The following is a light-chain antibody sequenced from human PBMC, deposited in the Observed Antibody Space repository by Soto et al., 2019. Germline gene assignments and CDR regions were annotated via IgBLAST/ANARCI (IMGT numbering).Light chain of an antibody. Sequence: DIQMTQSPSTLSASVGDRVTITCRASQSISSWLAWYQQKPGKAPKLLIYEASSSEIGVPPRFSGSGFRTEFTLTISSLQPDDFATYYCQHYKESSTFGQGTRLVIK. CDR2: EAS. CDR1: QSISSW. J-gene: IGKJ1*01. V-gene: IGKV1-5*03. CDR3: QHYKESST.